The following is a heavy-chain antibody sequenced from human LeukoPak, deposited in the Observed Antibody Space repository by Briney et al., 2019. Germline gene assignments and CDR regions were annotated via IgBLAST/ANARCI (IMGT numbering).Heavy chain of an antibody. J-gene: IGHJ6*02. Sequence: GGSLRLSCAASGFTFSHYWMHWVRQAPGKGLVWVSRINSDGSSRDYADSVKGRFTISRDNAKNTLYLQMKSLRAEDTAVYYCARSHRGAYYYYGMDVWGQGTTVTVSS. CDR3: ARSHRGAYYYYGMDV. CDR2: INSDGSSR. D-gene: IGHD3-16*01. V-gene: IGHV3-74*01. CDR1: GFTFSHYW.